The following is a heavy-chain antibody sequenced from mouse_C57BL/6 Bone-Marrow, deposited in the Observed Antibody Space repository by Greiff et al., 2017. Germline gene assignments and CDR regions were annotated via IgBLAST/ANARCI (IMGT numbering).Heavy chain of an antibody. V-gene: IGHV1-81*01. Sequence: QVQLKQSGAELARPGASVKLSCKASGYTFTSYGISWVKQRTGQGLEWIGEIHPTSGNTHYNEKFKGKATLTADKSSSTAYMGLRRLTSEDAAVCFCGRGGWSWAYWGQGTSVTVSS. CDR2: IHPTSGNT. D-gene: IGHD2-3*01. CDR3: GRGGWSWAY. J-gene: IGHJ4*01. CDR1: GYTFTSYG.